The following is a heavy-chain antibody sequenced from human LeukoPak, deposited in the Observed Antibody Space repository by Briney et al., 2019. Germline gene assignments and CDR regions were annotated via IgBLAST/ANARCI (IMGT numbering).Heavy chain of an antibody. Sequence: GSLRLSCAASGIIFGSHGMAWVRQAPGKGLEWVSSIRPNGDRTFYADFVKGRSTISRDNSKNTVSLHMNSLRAEDSAIYRCARAYDKAYDYWGQGTLVTVSS. CDR2: IRPNGDRT. D-gene: IGHD2-21*01. J-gene: IGHJ4*02. V-gene: IGHV3-23*01. CDR1: GIIFGSHG. CDR3: ARAYDKAYDY.